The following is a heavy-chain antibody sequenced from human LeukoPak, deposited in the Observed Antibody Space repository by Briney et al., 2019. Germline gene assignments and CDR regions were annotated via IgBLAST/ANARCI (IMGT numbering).Heavy chain of an antibody. CDR3: ARVAYWYCGSGRDRGFDY. J-gene: IGHJ4*02. V-gene: IGHV3-48*01. CDR2: ISSSSSTI. Sequence: GGSLRLSCAASGFTFSSHSMNWVRQAPGKGLEWVSYISSSSSTIYYADSVKGRFTISRDNAKNSLYLQMNSLRAEDTAVYYCARVAYWYCGSGRDRGFDYWGQGTLVTVSS. D-gene: IGHD3-10*01. CDR1: GFTFSSHS.